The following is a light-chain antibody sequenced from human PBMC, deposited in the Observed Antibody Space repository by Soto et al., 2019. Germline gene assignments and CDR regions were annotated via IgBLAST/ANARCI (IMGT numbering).Light chain of an antibody. CDR2: AAS. J-gene: IGKJ4*01. V-gene: IGKV1D-12*01. CDR3: QQANSFPLT. CDR1: QGISSW. Sequence: DTQMTQSPSFVSASVGDRVTITCRASQGISSWLAWYQQEPGKAPKLLIDAASHLQSGVPSRFSGSGSGTHFSLTISSLPLEDFATYYCQQANSFPLTFGGGTKVEIK.